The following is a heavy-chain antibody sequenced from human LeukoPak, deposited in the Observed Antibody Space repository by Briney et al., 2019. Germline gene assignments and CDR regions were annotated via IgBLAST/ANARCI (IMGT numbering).Heavy chain of an antibody. CDR1: GYSFSTYW. CDR2: IYPSNSDT. Sequence: GESLKISCKGSGYSFSTYWIGWVRQMPGKGLEWMGIIYPSNSDTRYSPSFQGQVTISVDKSISTAYLQWSSLKASDTAMYYCARRVVVVTYDAFDIWGQGTMVTVSS. J-gene: IGHJ3*02. D-gene: IGHD3-22*01. V-gene: IGHV5-51*01. CDR3: ARRVVVVTYDAFDI.